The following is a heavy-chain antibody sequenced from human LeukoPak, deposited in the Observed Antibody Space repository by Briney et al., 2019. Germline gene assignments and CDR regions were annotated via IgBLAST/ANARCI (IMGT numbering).Heavy chain of an antibody. CDR2: ISGSGGST. CDR3: AKDYSSSAWYVFDY. D-gene: IGHD6-19*01. CDR1: GFTFSSYA. Sequence: GGSLRLSCAASGFTFSSYAMSWVRQAPGKWLEWVSGISGSGGSTYYAASVKGQFTLSRDNSKNTLYLQMNSLRAEDTAVYYCAKDYSSSAWYVFDYWGQGTLVTVSS. J-gene: IGHJ4*02. V-gene: IGHV3-23*01.